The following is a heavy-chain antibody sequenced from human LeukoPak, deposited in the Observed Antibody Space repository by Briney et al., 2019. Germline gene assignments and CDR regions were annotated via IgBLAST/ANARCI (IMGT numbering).Heavy chain of an antibody. CDR2: INPNSGAT. J-gene: IGHJ4*02. Sequence: ASVKVSCKASGYTFTGSYMQWVRQAPGQGLEWMGWINPNSGATTYAQKFQVRVTMTRDTSISTAYMELSRLRSDDTAVYYCARDSPGVTTHYWGQGTLVAVSS. V-gene: IGHV1-2*02. D-gene: IGHD4-23*01. CDR3: ARDSPGVTTHY. CDR1: GYTFTGSY.